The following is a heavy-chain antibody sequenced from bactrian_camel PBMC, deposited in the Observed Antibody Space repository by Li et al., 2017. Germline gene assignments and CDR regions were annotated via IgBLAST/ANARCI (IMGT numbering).Heavy chain of an antibody. CDR1: GKTNVLNC. D-gene: IGHD6*01. CDR3: VTDPEGTVVAGHCEDYN. CDR2: IYAVEGST. Sequence: HVQLVESGGGSVQAGGSLNLSCAATGKTNVLNCMGWFRQTSGGEREGIASIYAVEGSTYYADSVEGRFTISKDNAKNTLYLQMNNLKPEDTAMYYCVTDPEGTVVAGHCEDYNWGRGTQVTVS. V-gene: IGHV3S54*01. J-gene: IGHJ4*01.